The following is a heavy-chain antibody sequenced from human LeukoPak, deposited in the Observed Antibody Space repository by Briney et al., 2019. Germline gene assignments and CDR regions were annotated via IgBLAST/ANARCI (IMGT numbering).Heavy chain of an antibody. CDR1: GGSFSGYY. V-gene: IGHV4-34*01. D-gene: IGHD6-19*01. CDR3: ARIYPYSSGWRHYYYYMDV. J-gene: IGHJ6*03. CDR2: INHSGST. Sequence: SETLSLTCAVYGGSFSGYYWNWIRQPPGKGLEWIGEINHSGSTNYNPSLKSRVTISVDTSKNQFSLKLSSVTAADTAVYYCARIYPYSSGWRHYYYYMDVWGKGTTVTVSS.